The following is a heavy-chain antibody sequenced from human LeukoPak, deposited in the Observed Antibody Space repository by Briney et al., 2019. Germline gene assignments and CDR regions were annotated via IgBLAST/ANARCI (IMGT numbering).Heavy chain of an antibody. D-gene: IGHD3-10*01. J-gene: IGHJ4*02. CDR2: ISGSGGST. Sequence: GGSLRLSCAASGFTVSSNYMSWVRQAPGKGLEWVSAISGSGGSTYYADSVKGRFTISRDNSKNTLYLQMNSLRAEDTAVYYCAKDLKDSRTMVRGVINYWGQGTLVTVSS. V-gene: IGHV3-23*01. CDR1: GFTVSSNY. CDR3: AKDLKDSRTMVRGVINY.